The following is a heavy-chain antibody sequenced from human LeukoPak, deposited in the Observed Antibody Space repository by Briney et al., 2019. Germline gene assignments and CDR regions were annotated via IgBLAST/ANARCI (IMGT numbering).Heavy chain of an antibody. CDR3: ARGEYFDYIWGSYKY. D-gene: IGHD3-16*01. J-gene: IGHJ4*02. CDR1: GGSISSSYW. V-gene: IGHV4-4*02. CDR2: IYHSGST. Sequence: SETLSLTCAVSGGSISSSYWWSWVRQPPGKGLEWIGEIYHSGSTNYNPSLKSRVTVSVDKSKNQFSLKLGSVTAADPAVYYCARGEYFDYIWGSYKYWGQGTLVTVSS.